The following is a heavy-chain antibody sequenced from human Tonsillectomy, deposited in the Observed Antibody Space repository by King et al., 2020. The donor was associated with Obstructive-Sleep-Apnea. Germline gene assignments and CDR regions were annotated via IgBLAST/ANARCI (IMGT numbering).Heavy chain of an antibody. D-gene: IGHD5-12*01. CDR3: ARLNRGYSGYDLFDY. Sequence: VQLVESGAEVKKPGESLKISCKGSGYSFTSYWIGWVRQMPGKGLEWMGIIYPVDSDTRYSPSFQGQVTISADKSISTAYLQWSSLKASDTAMYYCARLNRGYSGYDLFDYWGQGTLVTVSS. CDR1: GYSFTSYW. V-gene: IGHV5-51*01. CDR2: IYPVDSDT. J-gene: IGHJ4*02.